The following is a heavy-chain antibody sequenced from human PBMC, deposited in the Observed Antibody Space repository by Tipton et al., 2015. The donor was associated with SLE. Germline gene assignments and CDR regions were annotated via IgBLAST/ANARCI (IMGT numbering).Heavy chain of an antibody. Sequence: TLSLTCTVSGGSISSSSYYWGWIRQPPGKGLEWIGSIYYSGSTYYNPSLKSRVTISVDTSKNQFSLKLSSVTAADTAVYYCARMDGGFWSGPLDYWGQGTLVTVSS. V-gene: IGHV4-39*01. CDR2: IYYSGST. CDR1: GGSISSSSYY. D-gene: IGHD3-3*01. J-gene: IGHJ4*02. CDR3: ARMDGGFWSGPLDY.